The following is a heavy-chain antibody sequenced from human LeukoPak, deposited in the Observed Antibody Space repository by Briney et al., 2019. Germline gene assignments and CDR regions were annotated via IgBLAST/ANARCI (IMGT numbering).Heavy chain of an antibody. D-gene: IGHD2-15*01. Sequence: GASVKVSCKASGGTFSSYAISWVRQAPGQGLEWMGGIIPIFGTANYAQKFQGRVTITADESTSTAYMELSSLRSEDTAVYYCARAWWPNNNWFDPWGQGTSVTVSS. CDR3: ARAWWPNNNWFDP. CDR2: IIPIFGTA. J-gene: IGHJ5*02. V-gene: IGHV1-69*13. CDR1: GGTFSSYA.